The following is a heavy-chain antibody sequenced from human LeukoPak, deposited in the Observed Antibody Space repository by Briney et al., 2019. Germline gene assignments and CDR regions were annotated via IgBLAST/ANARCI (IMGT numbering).Heavy chain of an antibody. CDR3: ASLTDIEVGAVRY. Sequence: GGSLRLSCAASGFTFSSYSMNWVRQAPGKGLEWVSSISSSSNYIYYADSVKGRFTISRDNAENSLYLQMNSLRAEDTAVYYCASLTDIEVGAVRYWGQGTLVTVSS. V-gene: IGHV3-21*01. CDR1: GFTFSSYS. D-gene: IGHD2-15*01. CDR2: ISSSSNYI. J-gene: IGHJ4*02.